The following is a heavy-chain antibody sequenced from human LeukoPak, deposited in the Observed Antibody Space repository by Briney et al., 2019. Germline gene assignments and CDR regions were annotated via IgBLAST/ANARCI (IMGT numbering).Heavy chain of an antibody. J-gene: IGHJ4*02. CDR3: ARMNDYLFYFDY. Sequence: GGSLRLSCAASGFTVSSNYMTWVRQAPGKGLERVSIIYSSGNTYYTDSVKRRFTISRHNSMNTLYLQMNSLRAEDTAVYYCARMNDYLFYFDYWGQGILVTVSS. V-gene: IGHV3-53*04. D-gene: IGHD4/OR15-4a*01. CDR1: GFTVSSNY. CDR2: IYSSGNT.